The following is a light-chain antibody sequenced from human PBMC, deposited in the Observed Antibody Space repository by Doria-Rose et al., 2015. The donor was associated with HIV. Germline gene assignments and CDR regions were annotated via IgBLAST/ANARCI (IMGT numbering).Light chain of an antibody. Sequence: QSPGTLSLSPGERATLSCRASQSFSSTYLAWYQQKPGQAPSLLIYDGSTRATGIPDRFSAGGSGTDFTLTINRLEPEDFALYYCHQYGTSWTFGQGTKVEI. CDR3: HQYGTSWT. J-gene: IGKJ1*01. CDR1: QSFSSTY. CDR2: DGS. V-gene: IGKV3-20*01.